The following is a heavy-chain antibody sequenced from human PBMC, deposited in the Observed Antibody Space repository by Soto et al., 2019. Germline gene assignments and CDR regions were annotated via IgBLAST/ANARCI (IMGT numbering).Heavy chain of an antibody. CDR3: ARVQLWLIYEQAYYYYYVMDV. V-gene: IGHV4-4*02. D-gene: IGHD5-18*01. Sequence: WETLSLTGAVSGGSISSTNWWSWVRQPPGEGLEWIGEIYHSGSTNYNPSLKSRVTISVDKSKNQFSLKLSSVAAADTAVYYCARVQLWLIYEQAYYYYYVMDVWGQGTTVTVSS. CDR2: IYHSGST. J-gene: IGHJ6*02. CDR1: GGSISSTNW.